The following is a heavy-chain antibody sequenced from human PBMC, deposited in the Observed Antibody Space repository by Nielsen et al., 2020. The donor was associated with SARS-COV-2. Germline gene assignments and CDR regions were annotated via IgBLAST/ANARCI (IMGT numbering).Heavy chain of an antibody. V-gene: IGHV1-46*01. CDR2: INPSGGST. CDR3: ARDYWGRRDGYTSGWFDP. J-gene: IGHJ5*02. D-gene: IGHD5-24*01. Sequence: WVRQAPGQGLEWMGIINPSGGSTSYAQKFQGRVTITRDTSTSTVYMELSSLRSEDTAVYYCARDYWGRRDGYTSGWFDPWGQGTLVTVSS.